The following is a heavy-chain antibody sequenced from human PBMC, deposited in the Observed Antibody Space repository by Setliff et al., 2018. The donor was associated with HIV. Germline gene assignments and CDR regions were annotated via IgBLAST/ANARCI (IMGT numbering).Heavy chain of an antibody. J-gene: IGHJ2*01. V-gene: IGHV4-34*01. CDR1: GGSFSGYY. D-gene: IGHD3-22*01. CDR2: INHSGSN. CDR3: ARQDYYYDSSGYYRWWEPFSWYFDL. Sequence: SETLSLTCAVYGGSFSGYYWSWIRQPPGKGLEWIGEINHSGSNNYNPSLKSRVTISVDTSKNQFSLKLSSVTAADTAVYYCARQDYYYDSSGYYRWWEPFSWYFDLWGRGTLVT.